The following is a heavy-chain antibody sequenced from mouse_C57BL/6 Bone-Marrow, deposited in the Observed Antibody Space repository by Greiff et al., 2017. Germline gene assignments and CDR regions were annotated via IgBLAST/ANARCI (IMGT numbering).Heavy chain of an antibody. CDR3: ARELGRGRFAY. CDR1: GYSITSGYY. V-gene: IGHV3-6*01. CDR2: ISYDGSN. Sequence: EVKLVESGPGLVKPSQSLSLTCSVTGYSITSGYYWNWIRQFPGNKLEWMGYISYDGSNNYNPSLKNRISITRDTSKNQFFLKLNSVTTEDTATYYCARELGRGRFAYWGQGTLVTVSA. D-gene: IGHD4-1*01. J-gene: IGHJ3*01.